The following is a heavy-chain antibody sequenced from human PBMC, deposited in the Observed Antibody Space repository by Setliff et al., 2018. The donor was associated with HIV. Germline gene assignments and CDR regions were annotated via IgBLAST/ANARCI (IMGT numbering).Heavy chain of an antibody. CDR2: ISYSGST. J-gene: IGHJ6*03. D-gene: IGHD1-7*01. CDR1: GGSFSNSYYF. Sequence: KPSETLSLTCNVSGGSFSNSYYFWGWIRQPPGKGLEWIGSISYSGSTYYNPSLKSRVTMSVDTSKNQFSLKLSSVTAADTAVYYCARHRQGLTGSTPGYYMDVWGKGTTVTVSS. V-gene: IGHV4-39*01. CDR3: ARHRQGLTGSTPGYYMDV.